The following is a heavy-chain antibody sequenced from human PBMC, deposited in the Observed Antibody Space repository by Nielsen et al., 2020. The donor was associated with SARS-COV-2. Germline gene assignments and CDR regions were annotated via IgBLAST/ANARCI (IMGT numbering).Heavy chain of an antibody. Sequence: GESLKISCTASGFAFNTYGIHWVRQAPGKGLEWLALIWHDGSREEYAESVKGRFNITRDNAKNTVYLSMNSLRAEDTAVYYCARAMGAYQNFDIWGQGTLVTVSS. J-gene: IGHJ4*02. D-gene: IGHD3-16*01. CDR1: GFAFNTYG. CDR3: ARAMGAYQNFDI. V-gene: IGHV3-33*01. CDR2: IWHDGSRE.